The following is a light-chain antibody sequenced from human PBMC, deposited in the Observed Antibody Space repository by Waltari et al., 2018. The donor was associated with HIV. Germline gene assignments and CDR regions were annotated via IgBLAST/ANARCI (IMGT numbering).Light chain of an antibody. CDR2: EVS. J-gene: IGLJ2*01. V-gene: IGLV2-8*01. Sequence: QSALTQPPSASGSPGQSVTISCTGTSSDIGGYTYVSWYQQYPGKAPKLMIYEVSKRPAGVPDRFSGSKSATTASLTVSGLQAEDEADYYCSSYGGSANLLFGGGTKLTVL. CDR1: SSDIGGYTY. CDR3: SSYGGSANLL.